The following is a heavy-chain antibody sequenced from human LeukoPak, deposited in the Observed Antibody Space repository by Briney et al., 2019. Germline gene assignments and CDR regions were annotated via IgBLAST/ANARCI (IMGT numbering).Heavy chain of an antibody. D-gene: IGHD3-16*01. Sequence: SETLSLTCTVSGGSISSYYWSWIRQPPGKGLEWIGYIYYSGSTNYNPSLKSRVTISVDTSKNQFSLKLSSVTATDTAVYYCARSIAFGYDAFDIWGQGTMVTVSS. CDR1: GGSISSYY. CDR3: ARSIAFGYDAFDI. V-gene: IGHV4-59*01. CDR2: IYYSGST. J-gene: IGHJ3*02.